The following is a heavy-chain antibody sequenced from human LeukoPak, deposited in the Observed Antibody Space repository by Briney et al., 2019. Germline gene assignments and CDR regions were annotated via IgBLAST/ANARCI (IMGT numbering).Heavy chain of an antibody. J-gene: IGHJ4*02. CDR1: GGSISSYY. CDR2: IYTSGST. Sequence: PSETLFLTCTVSGGSISSYYWSWIRQPAGKGLEWIGRIYTSGSTNYNPSLKSRVTMSVDTSKNQFSLKLSSVTAADTAVYYCARETVIAVAGTGRYFDYWGQGTLVTVSS. D-gene: IGHD6-19*01. V-gene: IGHV4-4*07. CDR3: ARETVIAVAGTGRYFDY.